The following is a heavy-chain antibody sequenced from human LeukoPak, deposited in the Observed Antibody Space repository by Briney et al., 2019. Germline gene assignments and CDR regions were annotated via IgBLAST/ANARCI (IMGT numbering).Heavy chain of an antibody. CDR2: ISGSAGGT. Sequence: GGSLRLSCAVSGITLSNYGMSWVRQAPGKGLEWVAGISGSAGGTYYADSVKGRFTISRDNAKNTLYLQLNNLRAEDTAVYFCAKRGVVIRVILVGFYKEAYYFDSWGQGAPVTVSS. V-gene: IGHV3-23*01. CDR1: GITLSNYG. J-gene: IGHJ4*02. CDR3: AKRGVVIRVILVGFYKEAYYFDS. D-gene: IGHD3-22*01.